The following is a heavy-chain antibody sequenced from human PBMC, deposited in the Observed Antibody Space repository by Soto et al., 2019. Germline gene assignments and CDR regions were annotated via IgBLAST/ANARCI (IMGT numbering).Heavy chain of an antibody. D-gene: IGHD3-10*01. CDR3: AKGTVLWFGELSSLDY. CDR2: ISYDGSNK. CDR1: GFTFSSYG. J-gene: IGHJ4*02. Sequence: QVQLVESGGGVVQPGRSLRLSCAASGFTFSSYGMHWVRQAPGKGLEWVAVISYDGSNKYYADSVKGRFTISRDNSKKXLYLQMNSLRAEDTAVYYCAKGTVLWFGELSSLDYWGQGTLVTVSS. V-gene: IGHV3-30*18.